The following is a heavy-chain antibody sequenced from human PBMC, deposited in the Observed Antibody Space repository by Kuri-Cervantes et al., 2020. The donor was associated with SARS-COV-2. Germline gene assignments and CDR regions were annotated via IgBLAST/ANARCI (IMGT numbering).Heavy chain of an antibody. CDR2: IYYSGST. V-gene: IGHV4-59*11. J-gene: IGHJ3*02. D-gene: IGHD5-24*01. CDR1: GGSISNHY. Sequence: SETLSLTCIVSGGSISNHYWSWIRQPPGKGLEWIGYIYYSGSTNYNPSLKSRVTISVDTSKNQFSLKLSSVTAADTAVYYCARDKLQFDAFDIWGQGTMVTVSS. CDR3: ARDKLQFDAFDI.